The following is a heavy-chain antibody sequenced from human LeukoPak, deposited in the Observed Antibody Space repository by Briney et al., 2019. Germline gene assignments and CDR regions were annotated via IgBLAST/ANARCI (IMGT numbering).Heavy chain of an antibody. CDR1: GGTFSSYA. D-gene: IGHD1-26*01. CDR3: ARVGVGATSPFGY. CDR2: IIPIFGTA. V-gene: IGHV1-69*05. Sequence: SVKVSCKASGGTFSSYAISWVRQAPGQGLEWMGRIIPIFGTANYAQKFQGRVMITTDESTSTAYMELSSLRSEDTAVYYCARVGVGATSPFGYWGQGTLVTVSS. J-gene: IGHJ4*02.